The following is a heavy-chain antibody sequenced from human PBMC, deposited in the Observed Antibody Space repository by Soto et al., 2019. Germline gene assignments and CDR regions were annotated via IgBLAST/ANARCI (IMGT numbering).Heavy chain of an antibody. Sequence: GGSLRLSCAASGFTFSSYAMSWVRQAPGKGLEWVSAISGSGGSTYYADSVKGRFTISRDNSKNTLYLQMNSLRAEDTAVYYCAKVRPHYYDSSGYPEGNDAFDIWGQGTMVTVSS. CDR1: GFTFSSYA. J-gene: IGHJ3*02. V-gene: IGHV3-23*01. D-gene: IGHD3-22*01. CDR2: ISGSGGST. CDR3: AKVRPHYYDSSGYPEGNDAFDI.